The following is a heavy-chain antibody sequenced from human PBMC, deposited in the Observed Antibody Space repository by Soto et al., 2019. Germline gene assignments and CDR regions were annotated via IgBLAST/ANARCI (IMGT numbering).Heavy chain of an antibody. Sequence: GGSLRLSCAASGFTFSSYAMSWVRQAPGKGLEWVSAISGSGGSTYYADSVKGRFTISRDNSKNTLYLQMNSLRAEDTAVYYCAKDSSPGAFGVVIGFDYWGQGTLVTVSS. D-gene: IGHD3-3*01. CDR1: GFTFSSYA. V-gene: IGHV3-23*01. J-gene: IGHJ4*02. CDR3: AKDSSPGAFGVVIGFDY. CDR2: ISGSGGST.